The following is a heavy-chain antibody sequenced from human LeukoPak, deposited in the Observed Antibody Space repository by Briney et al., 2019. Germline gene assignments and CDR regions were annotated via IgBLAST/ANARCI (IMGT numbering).Heavy chain of an antibody. CDR3: AKEERYFDWLPYFDY. CDR1: GFTFSSYA. J-gene: IGHJ4*02. D-gene: IGHD3-9*01. CDR2: ISYDGSNK. V-gene: IGHV3-30*04. Sequence: GGSLRLSCAASGFTFSSYAMHWVRQAPGKGLEWVAVISYDGSNKYYADSVKGRFTISRDNSKNTLYLQMNSLRAEDTAVHYCAKEERYFDWLPYFDYWGQGTLVTVSS.